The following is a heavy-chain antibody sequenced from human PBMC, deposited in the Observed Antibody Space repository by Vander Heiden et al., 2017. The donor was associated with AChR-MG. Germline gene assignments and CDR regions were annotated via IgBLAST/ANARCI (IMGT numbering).Heavy chain of an antibody. V-gene: IGHV3-66*01. CDR1: GFTVSSNY. Sequence: EVQLVESGGGLVQPGGSLRLSCAASGFTVSSNYMSWVRQAPGKGLEWVSVIYSGGSTYDADSVKGRFTISRDNSKNTLYLQMNSLRAEDTAVYYCARESSGWGNWFDPWGQGTLVTVSS. CDR2: IYSGGST. CDR3: ARESSGWGNWFDP. J-gene: IGHJ5*02. D-gene: IGHD6-19*01.